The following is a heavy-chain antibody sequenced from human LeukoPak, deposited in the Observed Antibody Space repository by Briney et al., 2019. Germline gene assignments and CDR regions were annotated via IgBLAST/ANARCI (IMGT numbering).Heavy chain of an antibody. CDR1: GYTFTGYY. J-gene: IGHJ4*02. V-gene: IGHV1-2*02. Sequence: ASVKVSCKASGYTFTGYYMHWVRQAPGQGLEWMGWINPNSGGTNYAQKFQGRVTMTRDTSISTAYMELSRLRSDDTAVYYCARAIAVAGTSFDYWGQGTLVTVSP. CDR3: ARAIAVAGTSFDY. CDR2: INPNSGGT. D-gene: IGHD6-19*01.